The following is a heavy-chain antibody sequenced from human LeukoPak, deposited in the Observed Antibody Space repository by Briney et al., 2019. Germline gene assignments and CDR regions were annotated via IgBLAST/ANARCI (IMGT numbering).Heavy chain of an antibody. J-gene: IGHJ4*02. V-gene: IGHV3-21*01. CDR2: ISSSSSYI. D-gene: IGHD3-22*01. Sequence: GGSLRLSCAASGFTFSSYSMNWVRQAPGKGLDWVSSISSSSSYIYYADSVKGRFTISRDNAKNSLYLQMNSLRAEDTAVYYCARAGANYYDSSGYYGYWGQGTLVTVSS. CDR3: ARAGANYYDSSGYYGY. CDR1: GFTFSSYS.